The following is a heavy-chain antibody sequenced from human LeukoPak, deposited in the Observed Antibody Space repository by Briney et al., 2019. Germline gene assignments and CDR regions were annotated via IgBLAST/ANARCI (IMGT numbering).Heavy chain of an antibody. V-gene: IGHV5-51*01. CDR3: ARLTPSTTVVTPVGGGEANWFDP. D-gene: IGHD4-23*01. Sequence: GESLKISCKGSGYIFTSYWIGWVRQMPGKGLEWMGIIYPGDSDTRYSPSFQGQVTISADKSISTAYLQWSSLKASDTAMYYCARLTPSTTVVTPVGGGEANWFDPWGQGTLVTVSS. CDR2: IYPGDSDT. CDR1: GYIFTSYW. J-gene: IGHJ5*02.